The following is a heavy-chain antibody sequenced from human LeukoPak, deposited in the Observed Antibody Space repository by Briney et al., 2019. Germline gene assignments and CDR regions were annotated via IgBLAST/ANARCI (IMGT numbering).Heavy chain of an antibody. V-gene: IGHV4-39*01. Sequence: SSQTLSLTCTVSGGSISSSTYYWDWIRQPPGKGLEWIGSIYYSGTTYYNPSLKSRVTISVDTSKNQFSLKLSSVTAADTAVYYCTRKQWLAPFDYWGQGTLVTVSS. J-gene: IGHJ4*02. CDR3: TRKQWLAPFDY. CDR2: IYYSGTT. D-gene: IGHD6-19*01. CDR1: GGSISSSTYY.